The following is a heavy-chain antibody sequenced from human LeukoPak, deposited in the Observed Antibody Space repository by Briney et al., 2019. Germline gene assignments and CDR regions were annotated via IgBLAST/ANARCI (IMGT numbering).Heavy chain of an antibody. Sequence: GGSLRLSCAASGFTFSSYWMHWVRQAPGKGLVWVSRINKVGSSTSYAASVKGRFTISRDNTKNTLFLQMNSLRAEDTAVYYCARDGAAAGTDYFDYWGQGTLVTVSS. CDR3: ARDGAAAGTDYFDY. D-gene: IGHD6-13*01. CDR1: GFTFSSYW. J-gene: IGHJ4*02. V-gene: IGHV3-74*01. CDR2: INKVGSST.